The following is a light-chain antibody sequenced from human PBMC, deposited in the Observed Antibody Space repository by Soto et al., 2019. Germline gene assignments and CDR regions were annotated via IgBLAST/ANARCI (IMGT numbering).Light chain of an antibody. CDR3: QQYDNLPFT. CDR1: QDISNY. J-gene: IGKJ3*01. V-gene: IGKV1-33*01. Sequence: DIQMTQSPSSLSASVGDRVTITCQASQDISNYLNWYQQKPGKAPKLLIYDASNLETGVPSRFSGSGSRTDFTFSISSLQPEDIATYYCQQYDNLPFTFGPGTKVDI. CDR2: DAS.